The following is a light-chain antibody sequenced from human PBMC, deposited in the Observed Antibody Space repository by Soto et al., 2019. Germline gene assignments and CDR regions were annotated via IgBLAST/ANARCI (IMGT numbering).Light chain of an antibody. CDR1: QYITDY. CDR3: QHYYDLRG. V-gene: IGKV1-33*01. J-gene: IGKJ2*03. Sequence: DIQMTQSPSSLSASVGDRVTITCQASQYITDYLNWYQHKPGKAPKLLIYDASTLQTGVSSRFSGSGSGTDFTLTISSLQPEDIGTYYCQHYYDLRGFGPGTKLEI. CDR2: DAS.